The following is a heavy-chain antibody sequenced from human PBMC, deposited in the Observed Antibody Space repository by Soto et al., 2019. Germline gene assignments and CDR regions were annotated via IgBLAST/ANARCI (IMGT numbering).Heavy chain of an antibody. V-gene: IGHV3-30*18. CDR1: GFTFSSYG. D-gene: IGHD6-6*01. CDR2: ISYDGSNK. CDR3: AKDRPSIAARRGIDY. J-gene: IGHJ4*02. Sequence: GGSLRLSCAASGFTFSSYGMHWVRQAPGKGLEWVAVISYDGSNKYYADSVKGRFTISRDNSKNTLYLQMNSLRAEDTAVYYCAKDRPSIAARRGIDYWGQGTLVTVSS.